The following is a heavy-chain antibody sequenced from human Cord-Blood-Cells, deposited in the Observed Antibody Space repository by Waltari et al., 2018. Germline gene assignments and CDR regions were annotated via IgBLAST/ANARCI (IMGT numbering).Heavy chain of an antibody. CDR1: GYTFTGYY. Sequence: QVQLVQSGAEVKKPGASVKVSCKASGYTFTGYYMHWVRQAPGQGLEWMGWINPNSGGTNYAQKFQGRVTMTRDTSINTAYMELSRLRSDDTAVYYCARSPIVVVPAARYYYYYYGMDVWGQGTTVTVSS. J-gene: IGHJ6*02. D-gene: IGHD2-2*01. V-gene: IGHV1-2*02. CDR3: ARSPIVVVPAARYYYYYYGMDV. CDR2: INPNSGGT.